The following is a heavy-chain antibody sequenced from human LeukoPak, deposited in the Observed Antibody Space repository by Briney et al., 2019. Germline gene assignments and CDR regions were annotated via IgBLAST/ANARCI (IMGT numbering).Heavy chain of an antibody. J-gene: IGHJ4*02. CDR1: GYTLTELP. Sequence: GASVKVSCKISGYTLTELPMHWVRQAPGQGIEWMGWIHPGRGDTNIAQKFQGRVSLTRDMSISTAYMELSRLTSDDTAVYYCARDHNWGPDYWGQGTLVSVSS. D-gene: IGHD7-27*01. CDR3: ARDHNWGPDY. CDR2: IHPGRGDT. V-gene: IGHV1-2*02.